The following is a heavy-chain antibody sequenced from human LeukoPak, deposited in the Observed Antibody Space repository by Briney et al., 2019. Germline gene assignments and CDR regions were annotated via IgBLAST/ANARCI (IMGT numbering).Heavy chain of an antibody. J-gene: IGHJ4*02. CDR1: GYTFTSYG. CDR3: ARDREVLWFGESPDY. D-gene: IGHD3-10*01. Sequence: ASVKVSCKASGYTFTSYGISWVRQAPGQGLEWMGWISAYNGNKNYAQKLQGRVTMTTDTSTSTAYMELRSLRSDDTAVYYCARDREVLWFGESPDYWGQGTLVTVSS. V-gene: IGHV1-18*01. CDR2: ISAYNGNK.